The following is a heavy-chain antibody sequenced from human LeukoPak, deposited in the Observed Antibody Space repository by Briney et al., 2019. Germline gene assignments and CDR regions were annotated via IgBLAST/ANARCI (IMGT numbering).Heavy chain of an antibody. V-gene: IGHV1-2*02. J-gene: IGHJ4*02. CDR2: INPNSGDT. CDR1: GYTFTGFY. CDR3: ARDYYDDSGRRTWDY. Sequence: ASVKVSFKTSGYTFTGFYIHWVRQAPGQGLEWMGWINPNSGDTRYAQKFQGRVTMTRDTSISTAYMELSRLTSDDTAVYYCARDYYDDSGRRTWDYWGQGTLVTVSS. D-gene: IGHD3-22*01.